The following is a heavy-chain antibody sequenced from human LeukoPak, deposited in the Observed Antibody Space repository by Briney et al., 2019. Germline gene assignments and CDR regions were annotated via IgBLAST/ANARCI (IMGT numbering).Heavy chain of an antibody. Sequence: PSETLSLTCTVSGGSISGYYWTWMRQPPGKGLEWIGYIYSSGSTKYNPSLKSRVTISVDTSKNQFSLKLSSVTAADTAVYYCARDSDVTVATTTQPYYYYYYGMDVWGQGTTVTVSS. J-gene: IGHJ6*02. CDR1: GGSISGYY. V-gene: IGHV4-59*01. CDR2: IYSSGST. CDR3: ARDSDVTVATTTQPYYYYYYGMDV. D-gene: IGHD5-12*01.